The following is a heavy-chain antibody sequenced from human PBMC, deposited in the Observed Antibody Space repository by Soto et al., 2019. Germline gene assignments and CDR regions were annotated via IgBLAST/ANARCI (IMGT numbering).Heavy chain of an antibody. D-gene: IGHD3-22*01. CDR2: ITSDGDST. J-gene: IGHJ4*02. Sequence: GFPRLSCSVSGFTFSNYAMHWVRQAPGKGLEYVSGITSDGDSTWHADSVKDRFTISRDNSKNTLYLQMNSLRAEDTAVYYCAKWARGDYYDSSGYYDRYFDHWGQGTLVTVSS. CDR1: GFTFSNYA. V-gene: IGHV3-64*04. CDR3: AKWARGDYYDSSGYYDRYFDH.